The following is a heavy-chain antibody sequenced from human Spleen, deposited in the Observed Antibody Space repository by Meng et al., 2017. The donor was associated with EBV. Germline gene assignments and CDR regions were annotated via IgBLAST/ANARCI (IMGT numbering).Heavy chain of an antibody. D-gene: IGHD6-19*01. CDR3: ASLNEYSSGSTS. J-gene: IGHJ5*02. CDR2: LIPKSDAP. V-gene: IGHV1-69*06. CDR1: GGTFRSDA. Sequence: QVQLVQSGAEVQKPGSSVKVSCKTSGGTFRSDAVSWVRQAPGQGLEWMGGLIPKSDAPYYAQKFQDRVTISADTSTTTVYMELSSLRSDDTAVYFCASLNEYSSGSTSWGQGPLVTVSS.